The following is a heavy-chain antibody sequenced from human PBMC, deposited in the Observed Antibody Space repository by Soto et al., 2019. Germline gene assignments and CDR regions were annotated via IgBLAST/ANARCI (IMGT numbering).Heavy chain of an antibody. V-gene: IGHV3-9*01. J-gene: IGHJ1*01. CDR1: GFTFDDYA. CDR2: ISWNSGSI. CDR3: AKDIVPGGSYGWEYFQH. Sequence: EVQLVESGGGLVQPGRSLRLSCAASGFTFDDYAMHWVRQAPGKGLEWDSGISWNSGSIGYADSVKGRFTISRDNAKNSLYLQMNSLRAEDTALYYCAKDIVPGGSYGWEYFQHWGQGTLVTVSS. D-gene: IGHD1-26*01.